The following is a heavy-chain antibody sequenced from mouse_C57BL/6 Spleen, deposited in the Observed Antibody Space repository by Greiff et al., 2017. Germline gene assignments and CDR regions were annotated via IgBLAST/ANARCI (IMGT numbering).Heavy chain of an antibody. V-gene: IGHV5-17*01. CDR2: ISSGSSTI. Sequence: EVMLVESGGGLVKPGGSLKLSCAASGFTFSDYGMHWVRQAPEKGLEWVAYISSGSSTIYYADTVKGRFTISRDNAKNTLFLQMTSLRSEDTAMXYCARSLTTVVDYAMDYWGQGTSVTVSS. CDR1: GFTFSDYG. J-gene: IGHJ4*01. D-gene: IGHD1-1*01. CDR3: ARSLTTVVDYAMDY.